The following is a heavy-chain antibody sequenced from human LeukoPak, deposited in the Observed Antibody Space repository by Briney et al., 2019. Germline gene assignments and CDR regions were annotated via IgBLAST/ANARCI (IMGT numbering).Heavy chain of an antibody. CDR2: ISGSSSHI. CDR1: GFTFSSYS. J-gene: IGHJ4*02. Sequence: GGSLRLSCAASGFTFSSYSMNWVRQAPGEGLEWVSSISGSSSHIYYADSVKGRFTVSRDNAKNSLYLQMNSLRAEDTAVYYCARVVSGGWPADYWGQGTLVTVSS. V-gene: IGHV3-21*01. CDR3: ARVVSGGWPADY. D-gene: IGHD1-26*01.